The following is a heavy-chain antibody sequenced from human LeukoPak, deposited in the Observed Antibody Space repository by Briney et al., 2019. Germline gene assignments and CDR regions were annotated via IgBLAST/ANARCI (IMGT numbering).Heavy chain of an antibody. J-gene: IGHJ4*02. D-gene: IGHD6-19*01. CDR3: AKDSRRQPYTVAGFDY. V-gene: IGHV3-30-3*01. CDR2: ISYDGSNK. CDR1: GFTFSSYA. Sequence: GGSLRLSCAASGFTFSSYAMHWVRQAPGKGLEWVAVISYDGSNKYYADSVKGRFTISRDNSKNTLYLQMNSLRAEDTAVYYCAKDSRRQPYTVAGFDYWGQGTLVTVSS.